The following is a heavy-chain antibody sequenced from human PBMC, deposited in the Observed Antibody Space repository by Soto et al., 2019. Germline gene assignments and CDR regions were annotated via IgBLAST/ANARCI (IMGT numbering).Heavy chain of an antibody. Sequence: VQLVESGGGLVQPGGSLRLSCAASGFTFSSYSMNWVRQAPGKGLEWVAVISYDGSNKYYADSVKGRFTISRDNSKNTLYLQMNSLRAEDTAVYYCAREDIVVVPAATPIYYYYGMDVWGQGTTVTVSS. D-gene: IGHD2-2*02. CDR3: AREDIVVVPAATPIYYYYGMDV. CDR2: ISYDGSNK. V-gene: IGHV3-30*03. J-gene: IGHJ6*02. CDR1: GFTFSSYS.